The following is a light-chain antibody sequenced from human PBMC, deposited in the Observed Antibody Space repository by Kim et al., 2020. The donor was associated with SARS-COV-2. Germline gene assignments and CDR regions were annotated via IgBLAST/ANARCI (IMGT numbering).Light chain of an antibody. V-gene: IGLV1-51*01. CDR3: GTWDSSLSAYV. CDR2: DNN. Sequence: GQKVTISCSGSSSNIGNNYGSWYQQLPGTAPKRLIYDNNKRPSGIPDRFSGSKSGTSATLGITGLQTGDEADYYCGTWDSSLSAYVFGTGTKVTVL. CDR1: SSNIGNNY. J-gene: IGLJ1*01.